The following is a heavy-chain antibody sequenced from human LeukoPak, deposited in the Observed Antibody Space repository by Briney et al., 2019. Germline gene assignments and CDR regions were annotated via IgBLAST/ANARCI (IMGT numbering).Heavy chain of an antibody. CDR1: GYRFTTYW. V-gene: IGHV5-51*01. CDR3: ARHGSSDYYYMDV. J-gene: IGHJ6*03. CDR2: IYPSDSDT. D-gene: IGHD6-6*01. Sequence: GESLKISCQGSGYRFTTYWIGWVRQMPGKGLEWMGIIYPSDSDTRYSPSFQGQVSISADKSISTAYLQWSSLKASDTAMYYCARHGSSDYYYMDVWGKGTTVTISS.